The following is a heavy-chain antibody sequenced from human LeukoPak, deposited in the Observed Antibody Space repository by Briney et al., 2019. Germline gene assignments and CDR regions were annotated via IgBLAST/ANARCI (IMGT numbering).Heavy chain of an antibody. CDR1: GFTFSDFW. Sequence: GGSLRLSCAASGFTFSDFWMHWVRQAPGKGLVWVSRINSGGTVTNYADSVKGRLTISRDNAKNSLYLQMNSLRAEDTAVYYCARDLAIFGVVDREIDYWGQGTLVTVSS. J-gene: IGHJ4*02. D-gene: IGHD3-3*01. CDR2: INSGGTVT. V-gene: IGHV3-74*01. CDR3: ARDLAIFGVVDREIDY.